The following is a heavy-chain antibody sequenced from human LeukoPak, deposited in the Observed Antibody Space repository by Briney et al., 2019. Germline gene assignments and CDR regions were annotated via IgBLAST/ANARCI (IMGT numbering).Heavy chain of an antibody. CDR1: GFTFRSYN. CDR2: IRGSSGIT. D-gene: IGHD1-20*01. V-gene: IGHV3-23*01. Sequence: GGSLRLSCAASGFTFRSYNMIWVRQPPGEGLEWVSTIRGSSGITYYADTVKGRFTISRDESKNTLYLQMNSLRAEDTAVYYCAKGRGSNWDVGDCWGQGTLVTVSS. J-gene: IGHJ4*02. CDR3: AKGRGSNWDVGDC.